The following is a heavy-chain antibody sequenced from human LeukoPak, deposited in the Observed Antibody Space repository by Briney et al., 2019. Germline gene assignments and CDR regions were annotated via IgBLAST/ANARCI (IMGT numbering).Heavy chain of an antibody. J-gene: IGHJ6*02. D-gene: IGHD6-6*01. V-gene: IGHV3-21*01. CDR2: ISSSSSYI. Sequence: GGSLRLSCAASGFTFSSYSTNWVRQAPGKGLEWVSSISSSSSYIYYADSVKGRFTISRDNAKNSLYLQMNSLRAEDTAVYYCAREGQLVLGYYYGMDVWGQGTTVTVSS. CDR3: AREGQLVLGYYYGMDV. CDR1: GFTFSSYS.